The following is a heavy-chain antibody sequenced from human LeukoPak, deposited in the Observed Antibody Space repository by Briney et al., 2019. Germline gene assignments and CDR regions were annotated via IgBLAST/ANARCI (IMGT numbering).Heavy chain of an antibody. CDR3: ARARYGSGSYCHP. Sequence: SETLSLTCTVSGGSISSGDYYWSWIRQPPGKGLERIGYIYYSGSTYYNPSLKSLVTISVDTSKNQFSLKLSSVTAADTAVYYCARARYGSGSYCHPWGQGTLVTVSS. D-gene: IGHD3-10*01. CDR1: GGSISSGDYY. V-gene: IGHV4-30-4*01. J-gene: IGHJ5*02. CDR2: IYYSGST.